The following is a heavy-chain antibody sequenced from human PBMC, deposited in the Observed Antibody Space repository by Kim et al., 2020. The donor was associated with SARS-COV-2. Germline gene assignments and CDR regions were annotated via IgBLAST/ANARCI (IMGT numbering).Heavy chain of an antibody. V-gene: IGHV4-59*09. D-gene: IGHD3-3*01. Sequence: SLRSRVTISVGTSKNQFSLKLSSVTAADTAVYYCARGPLRIFGVVMPFDYWGQGTLVTVSS. J-gene: IGHJ4*02. CDR3: ARGPLRIFGVVMPFDY.